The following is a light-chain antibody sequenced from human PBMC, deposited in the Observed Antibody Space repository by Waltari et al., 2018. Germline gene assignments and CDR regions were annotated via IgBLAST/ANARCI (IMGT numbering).Light chain of an antibody. CDR2: RAS. CDR1: QTISSW. J-gene: IGKJ5*01. Sequence: DIQMTQSPSTLSASVGDRVTITCRASQTISSWLAWYQQQPGKAPRLLIYRASTLESGVPSRCSGSGSGTEFTLTISSLQPDDFATYYCQQYNSYSITFGQGTRLEIK. CDR3: QQYNSYSIT. V-gene: IGKV1-5*03.